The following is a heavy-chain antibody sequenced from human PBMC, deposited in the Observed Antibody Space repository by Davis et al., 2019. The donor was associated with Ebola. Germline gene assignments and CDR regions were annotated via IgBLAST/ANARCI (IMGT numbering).Heavy chain of an antibody. Sequence: GESLKISCKASGYSFNKYWIGWVRQMPGKGLESMGSIYPGDSDTRYSPSLQGQVTISPDKSISTANLQWGSLKASDTAMYYCASLRRTITGMDDGFDLWGQGTMVTVSS. CDR1: GYSFNKYW. V-gene: IGHV5-51*01. D-gene: IGHD1-20*01. CDR2: IYPGDSDT. J-gene: IGHJ3*01. CDR3: ASLRRTITGMDDGFDL.